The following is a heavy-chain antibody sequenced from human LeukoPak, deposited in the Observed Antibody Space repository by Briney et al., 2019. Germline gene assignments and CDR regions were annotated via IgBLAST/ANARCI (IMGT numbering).Heavy chain of an antibody. CDR2: IIPIFGTA. Sequence: SVKVSCKASGGTFSSYAISWVRQAPGQGLEWMGGIIPIFGTANYAQKFQGRVTITTDESTSTAYMELSSLRSEDTAVYYCARAPHNYYDSSDYYYYMDVWAKGPRSPSP. D-gene: IGHD3-22*01. J-gene: IGHJ6*03. V-gene: IGHV1-69*05. CDR3: ARAPHNYYDSSDYYYYMDV. CDR1: GGTFSSYA.